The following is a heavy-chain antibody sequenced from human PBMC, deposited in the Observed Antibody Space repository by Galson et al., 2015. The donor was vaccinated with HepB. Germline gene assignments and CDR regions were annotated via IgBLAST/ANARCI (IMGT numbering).Heavy chain of an antibody. D-gene: IGHD5-12*01. J-gene: IGHJ5*02. CDR1: GFTFSSYG. Sequence: SLRLSCAASGFTFSSYGMHWVRQAPGKGLEWVAVIWYDGSNKYYADSVKGRFTISRDNSKNTLYLQMNSLRAEDTAVYYCARDHVDIVATKNWFDPWGQGTLVTVSS. CDR3: ARDHVDIVATKNWFDP. V-gene: IGHV3-33*08. CDR2: IWYDGSNK.